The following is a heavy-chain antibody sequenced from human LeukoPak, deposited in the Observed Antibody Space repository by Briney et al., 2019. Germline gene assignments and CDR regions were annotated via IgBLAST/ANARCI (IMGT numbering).Heavy chain of an antibody. V-gene: IGHV4-59*08. D-gene: IGHD6-13*01. J-gene: IGHJ5*02. CDR2: IYYSGST. CDR3: ARGYSSSWYYNWFDP. CDR1: GGSISSYY. Sequence: SETLSLTCTVSGGSISSYYWSWIRQPPGKGLEWIGNIYYSGSTNYNPSLKSRVTISVDTSKNQFSLKLSSVTATDTALYYCARGYSSSWYYNWFDPWGQGTLVTVSS.